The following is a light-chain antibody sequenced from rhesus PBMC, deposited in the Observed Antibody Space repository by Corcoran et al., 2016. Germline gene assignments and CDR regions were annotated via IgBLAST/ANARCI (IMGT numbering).Light chain of an antibody. CDR3: QQYSSRPFT. Sequence: DIQMTQSPSSLSASVGDTVTITCRASQAIRSSLAWYQQKPGKAHNLLIYKAYSLQRWDPSRFSGSGAVTDFTLTISSLQSEDFVIYYCQQYSSRPFTFGPGTKLEIK. CDR2: KAY. J-gene: IGKJ3*01. V-gene: IGKV1-22*01. CDR1: QAIRSS.